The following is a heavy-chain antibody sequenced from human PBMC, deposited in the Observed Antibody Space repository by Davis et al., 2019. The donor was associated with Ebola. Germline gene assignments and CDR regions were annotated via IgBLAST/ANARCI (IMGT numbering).Heavy chain of an antibody. CDR2: ISTNGETT. J-gene: IGHJ4*02. CDR3: VKDRFTVVVVHGGFDY. Sequence: GESLKISCSASGFTFSSYAMHWVRQAPGKGLESVSRISTNGETTYYAESVKGRFTISRDNSKDTLYLHMRCLTTEDTAVYYCVKDRFTVVVVHGGFDYWGQGTLVTVSS. D-gene: IGHD2-15*01. CDR1: GFTFSSYA. V-gene: IGHV3-64D*06.